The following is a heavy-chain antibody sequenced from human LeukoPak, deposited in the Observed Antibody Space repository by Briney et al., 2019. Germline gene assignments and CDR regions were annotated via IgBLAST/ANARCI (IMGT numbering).Heavy chain of an antibody. CDR1: GFTFSSYA. D-gene: IGHD3-3*01. J-gene: IGHJ4*02. CDR2: ISGSGGST. V-gene: IGHV3-23*01. Sequence: HPGGSLRLSCAASGFTFSSYAMSWVRQAPGKGLERVSAISGSGGSTYYADSVKGRFTISRDNSKNTLYLQMNSLRAEDTAVYYCAKAGVRFLEWLNRNYFDYWGQGTLVTVSS. CDR3: AKAGVRFLEWLNRNYFDY.